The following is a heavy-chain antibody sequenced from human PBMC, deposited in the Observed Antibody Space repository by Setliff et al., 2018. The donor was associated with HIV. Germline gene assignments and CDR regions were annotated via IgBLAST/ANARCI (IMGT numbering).Heavy chain of an antibody. J-gene: IGHJ3*01. CDR3: ARQDHSSVNTGSLYAFDV. CDR1: GYTFTAYY. Sequence: GASVKVSCKASGYTFTAYYIHWVRQAPGHELQLMGRIEPSSGGTNYIQKLQGRVTITRDTSIYTVYMELTGLTSDDTAVYYCARQDHSSVNTGSLYAFDVWGQGTMVTVSS. D-gene: IGHD5-12*01. V-gene: IGHV1-2*06. CDR2: IEPSSGGT.